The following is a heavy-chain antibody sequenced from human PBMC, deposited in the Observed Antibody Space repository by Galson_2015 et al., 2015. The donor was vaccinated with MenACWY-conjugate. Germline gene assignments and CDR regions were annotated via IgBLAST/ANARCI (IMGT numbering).Heavy chain of an antibody. CDR2: INSDGSST. Sequence: SLRLSCAASGFTFSSYWMHWVRQAPGKGLVWVSRINSDGSSTSYADSVKGRFTISRDNAKNTLYLQMNSLRAEDTAVYYCARAHSGSYSFDYWGQGTLVTVSS. CDR3: ARAHSGSYSFDY. V-gene: IGHV3-74*01. D-gene: IGHD1-26*01. CDR1: GFTFSSYW. J-gene: IGHJ4*02.